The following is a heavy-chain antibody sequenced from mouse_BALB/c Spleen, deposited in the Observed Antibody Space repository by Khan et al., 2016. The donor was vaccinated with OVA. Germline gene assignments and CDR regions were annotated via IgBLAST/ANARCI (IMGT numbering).Heavy chain of an antibody. CDR1: GDSITSGY. D-gene: IGHD1-1*01. CDR3: ARSPYYDSRYWDFDV. J-gene: IGHJ1*01. CDR2: ISYSGST. V-gene: IGHV3-8*02. Sequence: EVQLKESGPSLVKPSQTLSLTCSVTGDSITSGYWNWIRKFPGSKLEYMGYISYSGSTYYNPSLKSRISITRDTSTTQYYLQLNSVTTEDTATYYCARSPYYDSRYWDFDVWGAGTTVTVSS.